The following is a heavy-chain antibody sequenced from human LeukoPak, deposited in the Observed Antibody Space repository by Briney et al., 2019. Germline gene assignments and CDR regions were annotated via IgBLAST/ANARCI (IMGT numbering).Heavy chain of an antibody. V-gene: IGHV3-13*01. D-gene: IGHD6-19*01. CDR1: GFTFSSYD. Sequence: GGSLRLSCAASGFTFSSYDMHWVRQAPGRGLEWVSAIGIAGDTYYPDSVKGRFTISRDNAKNSLYLQMNSLRAEDTAVYYCARDFNGSGWYYYYYGMDVWGQGTTVTVSS. J-gene: IGHJ6*02. CDR2: IGIAGDT. CDR3: ARDFNGSGWYYYYYGMDV.